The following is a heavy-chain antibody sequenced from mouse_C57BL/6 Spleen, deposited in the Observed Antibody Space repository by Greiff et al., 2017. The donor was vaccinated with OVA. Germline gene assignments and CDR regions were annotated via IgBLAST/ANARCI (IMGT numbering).Heavy chain of an antibody. CDR1: GYTFTSYG. J-gene: IGHJ3*01. CDR2: IYPRSGNT. D-gene: IGHD1-1*01. Sequence: VKLMESGAELARPGASVKLSCKASGYTFTSYGISWVKQRTGQGLEWIGEIYPRSGNTYYNEKFKGKATLTADKSSSTAYMELRSLTSEDSAVYFCARGGGGSPPAWFAYWGQGTLVTVSA. V-gene: IGHV1-81*01. CDR3: ARGGGGSPPAWFAY.